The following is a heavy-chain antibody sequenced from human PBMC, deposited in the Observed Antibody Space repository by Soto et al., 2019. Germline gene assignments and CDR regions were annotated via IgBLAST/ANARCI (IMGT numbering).Heavy chain of an antibody. D-gene: IGHD3-3*01. CDR2: IYYSGST. J-gene: IGHJ6*03. Sequence: SETLSLTCTVSGGSISSSSYYWGWIRQPPGKGLEWIGSIYYSGSTYYNPSLKSRVTISVDTSKNQFSLKLSSVTAADTAVYYCARPRFLEWLQTEYTGYYYYYMDVWGKGTTVTVSS. CDR1: GGSISSSSYY. CDR3: ARPRFLEWLQTEYTGYYYYYMDV. V-gene: IGHV4-39*01.